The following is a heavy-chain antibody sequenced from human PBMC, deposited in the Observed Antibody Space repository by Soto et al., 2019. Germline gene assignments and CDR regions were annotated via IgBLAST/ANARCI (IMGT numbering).Heavy chain of an antibody. CDR2: ISWTSGSI. J-gene: IGHJ6*03. D-gene: IGHD2-2*01. Sequence: EVQLVESGGGLVQPGRSLRLSCAASGFTFDDYAMHWVRQAPGKGLEWVSGISWTSGSIGYADSVKGRFTISRDNAKNSRYLQMNSLKAEDTALYYCAKDNAIPSYCSSTSCPLCTHYYYMDVWGKGTTVTVSS. CDR1: GFTFDDYA. CDR3: AKDNAIPSYCSSTSCPLCTHYYYMDV. V-gene: IGHV3-9*01.